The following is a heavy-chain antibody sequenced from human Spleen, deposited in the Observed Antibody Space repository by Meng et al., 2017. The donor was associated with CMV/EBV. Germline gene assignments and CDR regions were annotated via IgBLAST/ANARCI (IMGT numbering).Heavy chain of an antibody. V-gene: IGHV3-7*01. D-gene: IGHD2-2*02. CDR3: ARGGRCSSTSCYTGMTLTYGMDV. CDR2: IKQDGSEK. Sequence: GESLKISCAASGFTFSSYWMSWVRQAPGKGLEWVANIKQDGSEKYYVDSVKGRFTISRDNAKNSLYLQMNSLRAEDTAVYYCARGGRCSSTSCYTGMTLTYGMDVWGQGTTVTVSS. J-gene: IGHJ6*02. CDR1: GFTFSSYW.